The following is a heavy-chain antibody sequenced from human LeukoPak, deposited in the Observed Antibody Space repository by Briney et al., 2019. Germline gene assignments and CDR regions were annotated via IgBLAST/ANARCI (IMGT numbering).Heavy chain of an antibody. CDR1: GYTFTGYY. J-gene: IGHJ4*02. CDR3: ARENWIDF. Sequence: ASVKVSCKASGYTFTGYYINWMRQAPGQGLEWMGRIDPNGGGTNYAQKFQGRVTMTRDTSISTAYMELSRLRSGDTAVYYCARENWIDFWGQGTLVTVSS. CDR2: IDPNGGGT. V-gene: IGHV1-2*06. D-gene: IGHD1-1*01.